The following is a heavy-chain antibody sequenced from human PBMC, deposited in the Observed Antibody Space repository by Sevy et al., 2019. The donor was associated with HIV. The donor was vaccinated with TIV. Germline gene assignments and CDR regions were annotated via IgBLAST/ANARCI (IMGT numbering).Heavy chain of an antibody. Sequence: GGSLRLSCAASAFTFSDYFTGWVRQAPGKGLEWVANVDQDGSQKNYVASVKGRFTVSRDNAKNSLYLQMNRLRVDDTAVYYCARELWPGDYWGQGTLVTVSS. CDR3: ARELWPGDY. J-gene: IGHJ4*02. CDR1: AFTFSDYF. CDR2: VDQDGSQK. D-gene: IGHD2-21*01. V-gene: IGHV3-7*01.